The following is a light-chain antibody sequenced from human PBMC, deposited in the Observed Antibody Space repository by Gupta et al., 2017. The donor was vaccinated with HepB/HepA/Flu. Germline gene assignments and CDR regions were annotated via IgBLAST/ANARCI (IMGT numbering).Light chain of an antibody. CDR1: NSGSKT. J-gene: IGLJ2*01. CDR3: QVWDTTTNLVV. CDR2: YDR. V-gene: IGLV3-21*04. Sequence: SYLLTQRPSVSVPPRRTARITCGGNNSGSKTVHWYQQKPGQAPVVVNYYDRDRPSGIPERFSGFNSGNTATLTINKVEAGDEADYYCQVWDTTTNLVVFGGGTKLTVL.